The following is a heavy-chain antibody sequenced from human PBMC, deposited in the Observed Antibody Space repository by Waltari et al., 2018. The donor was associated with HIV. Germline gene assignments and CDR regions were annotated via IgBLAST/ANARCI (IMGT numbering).Heavy chain of an antibody. CDR2: IYYSGST. D-gene: IGHD3-22*01. V-gene: IGHV4-31*03. J-gene: IGHJ6*02. Sequence: QVQLQESGPGLVKPSQTLSLTCPVSGGSISSGGYYWSWIRQHPGKGLEWIGYIYYSGSTYYNPSLKSRITISVDTSKNQFSLKLSSVTAADTAVYYCARAPTISGLLSDYYYAMDVWGQGTTVTVSS. CDR1: GGSISSGGYY. CDR3: ARAPTISGLLSDYYYAMDV.